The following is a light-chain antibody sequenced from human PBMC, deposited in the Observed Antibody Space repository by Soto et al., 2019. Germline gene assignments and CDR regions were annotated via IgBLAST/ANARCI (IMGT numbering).Light chain of an antibody. CDR3: CSYAGTTTFVI. Sequence: QSALTQPASVSGSPGQSITISCTGTNRDIGIYNLVSWYQQHPGKVPQVIIYDVTKRPSGVSDRFSGSKSGNTASPTISGLQAEDEADYYCCSYAGTTTFVIFGGGTKLTVL. CDR1: NRDIGIYNL. CDR2: DVT. V-gene: IGLV2-23*02. J-gene: IGLJ2*01.